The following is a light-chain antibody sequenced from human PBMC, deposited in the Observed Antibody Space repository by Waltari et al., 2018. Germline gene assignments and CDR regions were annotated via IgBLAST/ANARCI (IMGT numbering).Light chain of an antibody. CDR3: QTGGHGTWV. J-gene: IGLJ3*02. Sequence: QLVLTQSPSASAPLGASVKLTCTLSSGHTSKAIAWLQQQPEKGPRYLMKVNSDGSHIKGDDIPFRFSGSSSGVGRYLTISSLQSEDEADYYCQTGGHGTWVFGGGTKLTVL. V-gene: IGLV4-69*01. CDR1: SGHTSKA. CDR2: VNSDGSH.